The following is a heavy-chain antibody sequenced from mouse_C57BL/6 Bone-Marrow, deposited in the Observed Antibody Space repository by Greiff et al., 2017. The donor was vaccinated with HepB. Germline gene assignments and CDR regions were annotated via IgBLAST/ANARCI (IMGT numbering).Heavy chain of an antibody. J-gene: IGHJ1*03. Sequence: VQLKQSGPELVKPGASVKISCKASGYSFTGYYMNWVKQSPEKSLEWIGEINPSTGGTTYNQKFKAKATLTVDKSSSTAYMQLKSLTSEDSAVYYCARGATVRYWYFDVWGTGTTVTVSS. D-gene: IGHD1-1*01. V-gene: IGHV1-42*01. CDR2: INPSTGGT. CDR3: ARGATVRYWYFDV. CDR1: GYSFTGYY.